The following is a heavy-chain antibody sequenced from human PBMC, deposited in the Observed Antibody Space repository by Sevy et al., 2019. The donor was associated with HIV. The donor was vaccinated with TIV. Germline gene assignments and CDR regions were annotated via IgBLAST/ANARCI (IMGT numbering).Heavy chain of an antibody. CDR3: AKDSEHYYGSGVDY. Sequence: GGSLRLSCAASGFTFSSYAMSWVRQAPGKGLEWVSAISGSGGSTYYADSVKGRFTISRDNSKNTLYLQMNSLGAEDTAVCYCAKDSEHYYGSGVDYWGQGTLVTVSS. CDR1: GFTFSSYA. V-gene: IGHV3-23*01. J-gene: IGHJ4*02. CDR2: ISGSGGST. D-gene: IGHD3-10*01.